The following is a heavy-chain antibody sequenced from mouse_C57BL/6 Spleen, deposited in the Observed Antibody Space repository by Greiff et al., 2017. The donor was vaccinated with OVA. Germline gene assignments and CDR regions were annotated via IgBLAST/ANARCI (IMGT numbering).Heavy chain of an antibody. J-gene: IGHJ4*01. CDR3: ARQGGLPPYAMDY. CDR1: GFTFSSYG. CDR2: ISSGGSYT. Sequence: EVQLVESGGDLVKPGGSLKLSCAASGFTFSSYGMSWVRQTPDKRLEWVATISSGGSYTYYPDSVKGRFTISRDNAKNTLYLQMSSLKSEDTAMYYCARQGGLPPYAMDYWGQGTSVTVSS. V-gene: IGHV5-6*01. D-gene: IGHD2-2*01.